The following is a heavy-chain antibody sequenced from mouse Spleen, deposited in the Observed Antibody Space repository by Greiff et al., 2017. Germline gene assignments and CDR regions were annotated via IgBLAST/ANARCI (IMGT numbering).Heavy chain of an antibody. CDR1: GCTFTSYW. CDR2: IDPNSGGT. D-gene: IGHD2-3*01. J-gene: IGHJ3*01. Sequence: QVQLQQPGAELVKPGASVKLSCKASGCTFTSYWMHWVKQRPGRGLEWIGRIDPNSGGTKYNEKLKSKATLTVDKPSSTAYMQLSSLTSEDSAVYYCAYDGYYGLFAYWGQGTLVTVSA. V-gene: IGHV1-72*01. CDR3: AYDGYYGLFAY.